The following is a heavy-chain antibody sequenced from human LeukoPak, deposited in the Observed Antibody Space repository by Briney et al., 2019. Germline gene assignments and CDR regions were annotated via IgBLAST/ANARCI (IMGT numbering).Heavy chain of an antibody. CDR1: GGSISSYY. CDR2: IYTSGST. CDR3: AREPDSGSYVDY. Sequence: SETLSLTCTVSGGSISSYYWSWIRQPAGKGLEWIGRIYTSGSTNYNPSLKSRVTISVDKPKNQFSLKLSSVTAADTAVYYCAREPDSGSYVDYWGQGTLVTVSS. V-gene: IGHV4-4*07. D-gene: IGHD1-26*01. J-gene: IGHJ4*02.